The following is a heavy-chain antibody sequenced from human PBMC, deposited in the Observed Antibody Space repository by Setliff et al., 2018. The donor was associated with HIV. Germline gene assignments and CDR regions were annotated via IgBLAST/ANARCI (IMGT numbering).Heavy chain of an antibody. V-gene: IGHV4-4*07. J-gene: IGHJ4*02. D-gene: IGHD5-18*01. CDR2: MHTSGNT. CDR3: ARDQKGYSYGYFDS. CDR1: GDSISGYY. Sequence: KPSETLSLTCTSSGDSISGYYWSWIRQPAGKRLEWIGRMHTSGNTNYNPSLKSRVTMSVDTSKNQFSLRLSSVTAADTAVYYCARDQKGYSYGYFDSWGQRILVTVSS.